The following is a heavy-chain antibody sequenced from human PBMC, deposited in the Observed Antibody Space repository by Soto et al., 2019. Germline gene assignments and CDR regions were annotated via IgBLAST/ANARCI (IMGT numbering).Heavy chain of an antibody. D-gene: IGHD6-13*01. J-gene: IGHJ6*02. Sequence: QVQLQESGPGLVKPSQTLSLTCTVSGGSISSGGYYWSWIRQHPGKRLEWIGYIYYSGSTYYNPSLKSRVTISVDTSKNQFSLKLSSVTAADTAVYYCARDLQYSRLFYGMDVWGQGTTVTVSS. V-gene: IGHV4-31*03. CDR2: IYYSGST. CDR3: ARDLQYSRLFYGMDV. CDR1: GGSISSGGYY.